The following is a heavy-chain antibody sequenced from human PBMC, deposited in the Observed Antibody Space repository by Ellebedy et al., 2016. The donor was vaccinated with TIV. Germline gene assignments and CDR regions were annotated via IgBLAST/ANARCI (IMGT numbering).Heavy chain of an antibody. D-gene: IGHD2-15*01. V-gene: IGHV4-59*12. CDR1: GGSISSYY. CDR2: IYYSGST. J-gene: IGHJ5*02. Sequence: ESLKISCTVSGGSISSYYWSWIRQPPGKALEWIGYIYYSGSTNYNPSLKSRVTISVDTSMNLFSLKLTSVPAADTAIYYCARGSGFSDFVVVLGATRWFDPWGQGSLVTVSS. CDR3: ARGSGFSDFVVVLGATRWFDP.